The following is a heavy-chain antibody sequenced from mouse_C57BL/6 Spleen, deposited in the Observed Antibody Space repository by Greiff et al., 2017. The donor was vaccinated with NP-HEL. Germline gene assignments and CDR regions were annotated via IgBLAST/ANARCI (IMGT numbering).Heavy chain of an antibody. J-gene: IGHJ2*01. CDR3: ARDKEYGNYFYYFDY. CDR2: ISDGGSYT. D-gene: IGHD2-1*01. V-gene: IGHV5-4*01. CDR1: GFTFSSYA. Sequence: EVKLVESGGGLVKPGGSLKLSCAASGFTFSSYAMSWVRQTPEKRLEWVATISDGGSYTYYPDNVKGRFTISRDNAKNNLYLQMSHLKSEDTAMYYCARDKEYGNYFYYFDYWGQGTTLTVSS.